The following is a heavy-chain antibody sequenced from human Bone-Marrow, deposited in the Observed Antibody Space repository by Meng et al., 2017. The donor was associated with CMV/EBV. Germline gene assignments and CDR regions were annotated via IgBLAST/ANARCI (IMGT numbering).Heavy chain of an antibody. CDR1: GYTFTSYG. V-gene: IGHV1-18*01. CDR3: ARGQRTSGWYDPLPGWFDP. CDR2: ISAYNGNT. J-gene: IGHJ5*02. Sequence: ASVKVSCKASGYTFTSYGISWVRQAPGQGLEWMGWISAYNGNTNYAQKLQGRVTMTTDTSTSTAYMELRSLRSEDTAVYYCARGQRTSGWYDPLPGWFDPWGQGTLVTVYS. D-gene: IGHD6-19*01.